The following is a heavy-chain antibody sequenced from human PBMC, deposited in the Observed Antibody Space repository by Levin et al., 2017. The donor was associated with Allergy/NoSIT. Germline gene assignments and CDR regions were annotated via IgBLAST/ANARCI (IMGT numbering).Heavy chain of an antibody. CDR1: GGSVSSGSYS. V-gene: IGHV4-61*01. J-gene: IGHJ5*02. CDR2: IYYSGST. Sequence: ESLKISCTVSGGSVSSGSYSWSWIRQPPGKGLEWIGYIYYSGSTNYNPSLRSRVTISLDTSKNQLSLKLSSVTAADTAVYYCARVMATMWWFDPWGQGTLVTVSS. CDR3: ARVMATMWWFDP. D-gene: IGHD5-12*01.